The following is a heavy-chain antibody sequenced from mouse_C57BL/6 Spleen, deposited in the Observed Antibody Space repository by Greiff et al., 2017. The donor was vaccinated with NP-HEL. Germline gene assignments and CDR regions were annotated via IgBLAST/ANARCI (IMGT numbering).Heavy chain of an antibody. CDR1: GYTFTSYW. J-gene: IGHJ1*03. V-gene: IGHV1-64*01. Sequence: VKLQQPGAELVKPGASVKLSCKASGYTFTSYWMHWVKQRPGQGLEWIGMIHPNSGSTNYNEKFKSKATLTVDKSSSTAYMQLSSLTSEDSAVYYCARKAYDYEGYFDVWGTGTTVTVSS. CDR2: IHPNSGST. CDR3: ARKAYDYEGYFDV. D-gene: IGHD2-4*01.